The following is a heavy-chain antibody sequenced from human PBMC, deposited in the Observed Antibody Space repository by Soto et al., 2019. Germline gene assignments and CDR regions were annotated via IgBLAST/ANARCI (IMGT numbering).Heavy chain of an antibody. CDR3: VRDHSGLKDFDY. Sequence: GGSLRLSCAASGFTFSCCAMSWVRQAPGKGLEWVSYINMDGGSTHYAESVKGRFTISRDNARNSLSLQMDSLRVEDTAVYYCVRDHSGLKDFDYWGQGTLVTVSS. V-gene: IGHV3-48*01. CDR1: GFTFSCCA. J-gene: IGHJ4*02. CDR2: INMDGGST. D-gene: IGHD3-10*01.